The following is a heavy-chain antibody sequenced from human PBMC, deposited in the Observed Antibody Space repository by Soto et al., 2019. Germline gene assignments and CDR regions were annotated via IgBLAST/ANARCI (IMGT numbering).Heavy chain of an antibody. J-gene: IGHJ4*02. CDR1: GFTLSNYW. V-gene: IGHV3-7*03. Sequence: GGSLRLSCAASGFTLSNYWMTWVRQAPGKGLEWAANINKDGRQKNYVDSVKGRFTIARDNGQNSLSLQINSLRVEDTAVYYCVRELGLAYWGQGALVTVS. CDR3: VRELGLAY. D-gene: IGHD7-27*01. CDR2: INKDGRQK.